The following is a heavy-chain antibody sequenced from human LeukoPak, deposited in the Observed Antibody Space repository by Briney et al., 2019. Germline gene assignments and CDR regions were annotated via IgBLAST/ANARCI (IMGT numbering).Heavy chain of an antibody. CDR3: ARGGGYRDY. D-gene: IGHD5-12*01. J-gene: IGHJ4*02. V-gene: IGHV4-34*01. CDR2: INRSGST. CDR1: GFSFSTYW. Sequence: GSLRLSCAASGFSFSTYWMSWIRQPPGKGLEWIGEINRSGSTNYNPSLKSRVTISVDTSKNQFSLKLSSVTAADTAVYYCARGGGYRDYWGQGTLVTVSS.